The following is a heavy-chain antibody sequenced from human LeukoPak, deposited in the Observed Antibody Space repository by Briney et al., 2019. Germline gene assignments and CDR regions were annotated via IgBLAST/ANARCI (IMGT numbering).Heavy chain of an antibody. CDR3: ARKDGDY. Sequence: SETLSLTCTVSGASISAFHWTWFRQPAGKGLEWIGLIYSSGSTLLNPSLKSRVAMSVDLTKNQLSLKLTSVTAADTAMYYCARKDGDYWGRGTLVTVSS. CDR1: GASISAFH. J-gene: IGHJ4*02. CDR2: IYSSGST. V-gene: IGHV4-4*07.